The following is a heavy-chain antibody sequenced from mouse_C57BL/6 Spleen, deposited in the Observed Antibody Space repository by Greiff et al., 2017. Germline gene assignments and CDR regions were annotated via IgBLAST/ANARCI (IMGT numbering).Heavy chain of an antibody. CDR1: GYTFTSYW. CDR2: IDPSDSYT. J-gene: IGHJ4*01. D-gene: IGHD1-1*02. Sequence: QVQLQQPGAELVMPGASVKLSCKASGYTFTSYWMHWVKQRPGQGLEWIGEIDPSDSYTNYNQKFKGKSTLTVDKSSSTAYMQLSSLTSEDSAVYYCARGDYHAASMDYCGQGTSVTVSS. V-gene: IGHV1-69*01. CDR3: ARGDYHAASMDY.